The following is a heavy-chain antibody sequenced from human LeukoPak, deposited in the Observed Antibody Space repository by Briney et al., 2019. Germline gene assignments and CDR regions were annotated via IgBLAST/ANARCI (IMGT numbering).Heavy chain of an antibody. D-gene: IGHD2-2*01. CDR2: ISSSSSHI. CDR3: ARVRLCSTNCYRYYYGMDV. Sequence: PGGSLRLSCAASGFTFSSYTMNWVRQAPGKGPEWVSSISSSSSHICYADSVKGRFTISRDNAKNSLYLQMNSLRAEDTAVYYCARVRLCSTNCYRYYYGMDVWGQGTTVTVSS. J-gene: IGHJ6*02. V-gene: IGHV3-21*01. CDR1: GFTFSSYT.